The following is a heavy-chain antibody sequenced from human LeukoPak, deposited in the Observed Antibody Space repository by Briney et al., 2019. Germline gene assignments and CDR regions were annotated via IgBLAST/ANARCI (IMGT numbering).Heavy chain of an antibody. D-gene: IGHD3-22*01. CDR1: GYSFSDNY. Sequence: VAPLKVSCKASGYSFSDNYIHWVRQAPGQGLEYMGWINPKSGDTNFSQRFKGRVTMTSDTSISTAYVEMRKLRSDDTAVYFCARGKDDSTGHYDAFDVWGHGTMVTVSS. J-gene: IGHJ3*01. CDR3: ARGKDDSTGHYDAFDV. CDR2: INPKSGDT. V-gene: IGHV1-2*02.